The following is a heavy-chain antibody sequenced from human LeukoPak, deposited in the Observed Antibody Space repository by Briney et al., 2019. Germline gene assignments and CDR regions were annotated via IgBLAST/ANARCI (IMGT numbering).Heavy chain of an antibody. CDR1: GGSFSGSY. D-gene: IGHD5-18*01. CDR3: ARELGYSYGAEDDY. J-gene: IGHJ4*02. Sequence: PSETLSLTCAVYGGSFSGSYWSWIRQPPGKGLDGIGEINHSGSTNYNPSLKSRVTISVDTSKNQFSLKLSSVTAADTAVYYCARELGYSYGAEDDYWGQGTLVTVSS. V-gene: IGHV4-34*01. CDR2: INHSGST.